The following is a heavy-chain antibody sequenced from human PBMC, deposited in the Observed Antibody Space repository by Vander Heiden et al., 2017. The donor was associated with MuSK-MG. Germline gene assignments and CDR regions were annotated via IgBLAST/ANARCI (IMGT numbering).Heavy chain of an antibody. V-gene: IGHV4-39*02. CDR3: ASPGIGPFDI. Sequence: QLQLQESGPGLVKPSATLSLTCTVSGGSISSGDYYWGWIRQPPGKGLEWIGSVYHSGSTSYNPSLGSRVAISVDTSKNHFSLKLSSLTAADTAVYYCASPGIGPFDIWGQGALVTVSS. D-gene: IGHD3-10*01. CDR1: GGSISSGDYY. CDR2: VYHSGST. J-gene: IGHJ3*02.